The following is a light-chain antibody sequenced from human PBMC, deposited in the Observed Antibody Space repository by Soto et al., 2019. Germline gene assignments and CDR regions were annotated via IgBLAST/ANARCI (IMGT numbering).Light chain of an antibody. J-gene: IGLJ1*01. CDR1: SSDIGAYNY. CDR2: EVT. CDR3: SSYTSTSTLYV. Sequence: QSALTQPASVSGSPGQSITISCIGTSSDIGAYNYVSWYQQHLGKVPKLMIYEVTNRPSGLSNRFSGSKSGNTASLTISGLQAEDEADYFCSSYTSTSTLYVFGTGTKVTVL. V-gene: IGLV2-14*01.